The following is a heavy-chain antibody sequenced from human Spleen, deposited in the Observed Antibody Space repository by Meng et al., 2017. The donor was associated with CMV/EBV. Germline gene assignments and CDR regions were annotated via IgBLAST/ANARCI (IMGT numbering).Heavy chain of an antibody. J-gene: IGHJ4*02. CDR2: INPNNGNT. V-gene: IGHV1-8*01. CDR3: ARGGHRSLWFGESWH. D-gene: IGHD3-10*01. Sequence: TLTSYEINGKQQAPGKGLEWRGGINPNNGNTGYEQKLQGRATITRNSAGRTAYMELSSRRSEDTDVYLCARGGHRSLWFGESWHWGQGTPVTVSS. CDR1: TLTSYE.